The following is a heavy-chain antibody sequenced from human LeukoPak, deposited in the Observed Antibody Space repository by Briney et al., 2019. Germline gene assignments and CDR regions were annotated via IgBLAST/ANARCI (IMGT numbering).Heavy chain of an antibody. CDR2: ISWNSGSI. D-gene: IGHD2-15*01. J-gene: IGHJ6*02. CDR1: GFTFDDYA. Sequence: GGSLRLSCAASGFTFDDYAMHWVRQAPGKGLEWVSGISWNSGSIGYADSVKGRFTISRDNAKNSLYLQMNSLRAEDTALYYCAKDTLSRYCSGGSYPPSYYYYGMDVWGQGTTVTVSS. V-gene: IGHV3-9*01. CDR3: AKDTLSRYCSGGSYPPSYYYYGMDV.